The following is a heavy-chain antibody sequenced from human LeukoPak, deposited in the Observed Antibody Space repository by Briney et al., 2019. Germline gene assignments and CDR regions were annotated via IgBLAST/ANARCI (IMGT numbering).Heavy chain of an antibody. CDR3: ARGDGDPPTLGYCSAASCDFDF. D-gene: IGHD2-15*01. Sequence: PGGSLRLSCAASGFTFSDCYMSWIRPAPGKGLEWVSYISSSGTTIYYTDSVKGRFTISRDNAKNSLYLQMSSLRAEDTAVYYCARGDGDPPTLGYCSAASCDFDFWGRGALVTVSS. V-gene: IGHV3-11*04. CDR1: GFTFSDCY. CDR2: ISSSGTTI. J-gene: IGHJ4*02.